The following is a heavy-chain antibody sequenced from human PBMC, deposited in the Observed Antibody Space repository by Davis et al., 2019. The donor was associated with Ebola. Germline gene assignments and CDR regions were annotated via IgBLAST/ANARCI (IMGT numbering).Heavy chain of an antibody. CDR3: TRDVLGSGSSEVAFDI. CDR1: GFTVGSNY. CDR2: IYTGGAT. J-gene: IGHJ3*02. V-gene: IGHV3-66*02. D-gene: IGHD6-6*01. Sequence: GESLKISCAASGFTVGSNYMNWVRQAPGKGLEWVSSIYTGGATYYGDSVKGRFTISRDNSENTVYLQVNSLTPEDTAVYYCTRDVLGSGSSEVAFDIWGQGTRVTVSS.